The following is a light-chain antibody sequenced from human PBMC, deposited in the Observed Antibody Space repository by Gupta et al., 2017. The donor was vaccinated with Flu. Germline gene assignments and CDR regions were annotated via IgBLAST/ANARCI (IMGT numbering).Light chain of an antibody. CDR1: LGISSSY. J-gene: IGKJ1*01. CDR3: QQYGTSPAT. V-gene: IGKV3-20*01. CDR2: GAS. Sequence: DIVLTQSPGTLSLSPGARATLSCRASLGISSSYVAWYQHKPGQAPRLLIYGASSRATDIPARFSGSGSGTDFTLTISRLQPEDFSVYYCQQYGTSPATFGQGTTVEIK.